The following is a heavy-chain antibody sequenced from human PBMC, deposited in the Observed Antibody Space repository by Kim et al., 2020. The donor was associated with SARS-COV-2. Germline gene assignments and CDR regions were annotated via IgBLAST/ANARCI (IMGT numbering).Heavy chain of an antibody. CDR3: AREYYDSSGYYWGVFDP. D-gene: IGHD3-22*01. CDR2: IYYSGST. J-gene: IGHJ5*02. Sequence: SETLSLTCTVSGGSVSSGSYYWSWIRQPPGKGLEWIGYIYYSGSTNYNPSLKSRVTISVDTSKNQFSLKLSSVTAADTAVYYCAREYYDSSGYYWGVFDPWGQGTLVTVSS. CDR1: GGSVSSGSYY. V-gene: IGHV4-61*01.